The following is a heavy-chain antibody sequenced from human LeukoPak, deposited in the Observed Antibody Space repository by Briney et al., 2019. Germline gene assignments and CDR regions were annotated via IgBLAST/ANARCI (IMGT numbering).Heavy chain of an antibody. CDR1: GFTFSSYW. Sequence: PGGSLRLSCAASGFTFSSYWMSWVRQAPGKGREWVANIKQDGSEKYYVDSVKGRFTISRDNAKNSLYLQMNSLRAEDTAVYYCARDPTTVTIRYYYYYMDVWGKGTTVTVSS. CDR3: ARDPTTVTIRYYYYYMDV. J-gene: IGHJ6*03. D-gene: IGHD4-11*01. CDR2: IKQDGSEK. V-gene: IGHV3-7*01.